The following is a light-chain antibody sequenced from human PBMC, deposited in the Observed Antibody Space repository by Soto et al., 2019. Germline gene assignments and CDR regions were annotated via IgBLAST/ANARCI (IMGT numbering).Light chain of an antibody. Sequence: EIVLTQSLATLSVSPGERATLSCRASQSVSSYLAWYQQKPGQAPRLLIYDASNRATGIPARFSGSGSGTDFTLTISSLEPEDFAAYYCQQRSNWPRTFGQGTKVDIK. CDR1: QSVSSY. CDR3: QQRSNWPRT. J-gene: IGKJ1*01. V-gene: IGKV3-11*01. CDR2: DAS.